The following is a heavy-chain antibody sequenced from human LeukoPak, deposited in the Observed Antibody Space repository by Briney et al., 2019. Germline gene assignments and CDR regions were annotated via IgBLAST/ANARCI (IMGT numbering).Heavy chain of an antibody. CDR2: FYNGINT. CDR1: GFTFSTYA. V-gene: IGHV3-66*01. D-gene: IGHD5-18*01. Sequence: GGSLRLSCAASGFTFSTYAMSWVRQAPGKGLEWVSVFYNGINTYYADSVKGRFTTSRDNSKNTLYLQMNSLRVEDTAVYFCARVGSGNTYGYGDYWGQGTLVTVSS. CDR3: ARVGSGNTYGYGDY. J-gene: IGHJ4*02.